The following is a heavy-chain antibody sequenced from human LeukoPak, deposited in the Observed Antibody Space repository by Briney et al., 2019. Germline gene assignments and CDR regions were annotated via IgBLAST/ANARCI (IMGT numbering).Heavy chain of an antibody. CDR3: ARPLMVRGVIRVDAFEI. CDR1: VDSISSSRYY. Sequence: PSETLSLTCTVSVDSISSSRYYWAWIRQFPGKGLEWIGSIYYSGSTYTYYHTSLQSRVTISVDTSKKEFSLKLASVTAADTAVYYCARPLMVRGVIRVDAFEIWGQGTMVTVSS. V-gene: IGHV4-39*07. CDR2: IYYSGSTYT. D-gene: IGHD3-10*01. J-gene: IGHJ3*02.